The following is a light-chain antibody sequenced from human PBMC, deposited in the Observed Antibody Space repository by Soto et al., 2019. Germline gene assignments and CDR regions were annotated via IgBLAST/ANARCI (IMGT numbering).Light chain of an antibody. CDR2: AAS. Sequence: DIQMTQSPSSLSASVGDRVTITCRASQSISSYLIWYQQKPGKAPTLLIYAASSLQSGVPSRFSGSGSGTDFTLTISSLQPEDFATYYCQQSYSTPRFTFGQGTRLEIK. V-gene: IGKV1-39*01. CDR3: QQSYSTPRFT. CDR1: QSISSY. J-gene: IGKJ5*01.